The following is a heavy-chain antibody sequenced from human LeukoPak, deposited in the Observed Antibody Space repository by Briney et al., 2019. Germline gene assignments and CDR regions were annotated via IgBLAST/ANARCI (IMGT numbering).Heavy chain of an antibody. CDR1: GFIFNSYG. D-gene: IGHD2-21*01. Sequence: PGGSLRLSCTGSGFIFNSYGINWVRQAPGKGLEWVAYISSSTSNIFYADPVKGRFTISRDNAKDSVLLQMNSLRVEDTALYFCARDGVMAETPFYFDSWGQGALVTVSS. CDR2: ISSSTSNI. CDR3: ARDGVMAETPFYFDS. J-gene: IGHJ4*02. V-gene: IGHV3-21*04.